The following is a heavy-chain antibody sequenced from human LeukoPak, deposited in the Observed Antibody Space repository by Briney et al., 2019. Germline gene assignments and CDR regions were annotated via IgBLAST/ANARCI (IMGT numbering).Heavy chain of an antibody. J-gene: IGHJ4*02. D-gene: IGHD3-22*01. CDR3: AREVPYDSSRYYQPFDY. CDR2: ISAYNGNT. Sequence: EASVKVSCKASGYTFTSYGISWVRQAPGQGLEWMGWISAYNGNTNHAQKLQGRVTMTTDTSTSTAYMELRSLRSDDTAVFYCAREVPYDSSRYYQPFDYWGQGTLVTVSS. CDR1: GYTFTSYG. V-gene: IGHV1-18*01.